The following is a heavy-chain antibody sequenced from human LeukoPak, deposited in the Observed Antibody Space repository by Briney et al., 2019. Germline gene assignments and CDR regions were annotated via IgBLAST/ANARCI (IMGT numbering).Heavy chain of an antibody. CDR2: IYYTGNT. V-gene: IGHV4-39*01. J-gene: IGHJ4*02. D-gene: IGHD3/OR15-3a*01. CDR1: GGSINSYY. CDR3: ARQTGSGLFTLP. Sequence: PSETLSLTCTVSGGSINSYYWGWIRQPPGKGLEWIGSIYYTGNTYYNASLKSRVTISIDTSKNQISLRLTSVTATDTAMYYCARQTGSGLFTLPGGQGTLVTVSS.